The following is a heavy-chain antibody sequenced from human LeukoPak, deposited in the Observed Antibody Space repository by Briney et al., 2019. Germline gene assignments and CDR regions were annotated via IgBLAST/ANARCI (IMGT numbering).Heavy chain of an antibody. CDR2: ISGSSSYI. CDR3: ARRGYYDSSGYDY. D-gene: IGHD3-22*01. CDR1: GFTFSNYA. J-gene: IGHJ4*02. V-gene: IGHV3-21*01. Sequence: GGSLRLPCAASGFTFSNYAMNWVRQAPGKGLEWVSSISGSSSYIYYADSVKGRFTISRDNAKNSLYLQMNSLRAEDTAVYYCARRGYYDSSGYDYWGQGTLVTVSS.